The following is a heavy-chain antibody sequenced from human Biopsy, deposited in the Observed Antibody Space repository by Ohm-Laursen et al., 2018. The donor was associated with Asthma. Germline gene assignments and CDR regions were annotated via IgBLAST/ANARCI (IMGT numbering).Heavy chain of an antibody. V-gene: IGHV3-30*18. CDR1: GFTFSSYG. CDR2: ISYDESNK. J-gene: IGHJ6*02. Sequence: SLRLSCTASGFTFSSYGMHWVRQAPGKGLEWVAVISYDESNKYYADSVKGRFTISRDNSKNTLYLQMNSLRAEDTAVYYCAKWDTYYDFWSGYYTRYNYYYYGMDVWGQGTTVTVSS. D-gene: IGHD3-3*01. CDR3: AKWDTYYDFWSGYYTRYNYYYYGMDV.